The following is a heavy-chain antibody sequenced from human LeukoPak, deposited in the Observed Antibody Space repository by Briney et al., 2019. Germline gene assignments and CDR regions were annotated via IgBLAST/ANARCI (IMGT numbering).Heavy chain of an antibody. CDR1: GSSFTNNW. Sequence: GESLKISCKGSGSSFTNNWIGWVRQMPGKGLEWMGIIYPGDSHTRYSPSFQGQVTISADKSISSAYLQWSSLKASDTAIYYCARHASGDLSTPFDYWGQGTLVTVSS. CDR2: IYPGDSHT. V-gene: IGHV5-51*01. J-gene: IGHJ4*02. CDR3: ARHASGDLSTPFDY. D-gene: IGHD3-16*02.